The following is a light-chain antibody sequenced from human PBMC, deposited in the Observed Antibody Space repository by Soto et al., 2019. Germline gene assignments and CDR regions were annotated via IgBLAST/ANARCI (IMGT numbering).Light chain of an antibody. J-gene: IGKJ4*01. V-gene: IGKV4-1*01. CDR3: QQYYSSPLT. Sequence: DIVMTQSPDSLAVSLGERATINCKSSQSVLSSSNNKNYLTWYQQKPVQPPKLLIYWASTRDSGVPDRFSGSGSGTDFTLTISSLQAEDVAVYYCQQYYSSPLTFGGGTKVEIK. CDR1: QSVLSSSNNKNY. CDR2: WAS.